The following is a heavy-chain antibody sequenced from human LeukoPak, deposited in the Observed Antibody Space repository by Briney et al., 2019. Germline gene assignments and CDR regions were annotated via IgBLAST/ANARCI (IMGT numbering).Heavy chain of an antibody. CDR3: ARGTTVNTENYYYYYGMDV. Sequence: ASVKVSCKASGGTFSSYAISWVRQAPGQGLEWMGRIIPIFGIANYAQKFQGRVTITADKSTSTAYMELSSLRSEDTAVYYCARGTTVNTENYYYYYGMDVWGQGTTVTDSS. CDR1: GGTFSSYA. J-gene: IGHJ6*02. CDR2: IIPIFGIA. V-gene: IGHV1-69*04. D-gene: IGHD4-17*01.